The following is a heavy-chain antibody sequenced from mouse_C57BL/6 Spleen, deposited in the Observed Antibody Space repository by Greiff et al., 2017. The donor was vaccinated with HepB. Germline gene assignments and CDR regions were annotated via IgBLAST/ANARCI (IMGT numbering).Heavy chain of an antibody. CDR3: ARSSSYYYAMDY. CDR2: IDPSDSYT. J-gene: IGHJ4*01. V-gene: IGHV1-50*01. D-gene: IGHD6-1*01. Sequence: QVQLQQPGAELVKPGASVKLSCKASGYNFTSYWMQWVKQRPGQGLEWIGEIDPSDSYTNYNQKFKGKATLTVDTSSSTAYMQLSSLTSEDSAVYYCARSSSYYYAMDYWGQGTSVTVSS. CDR1: GYNFTSYW.